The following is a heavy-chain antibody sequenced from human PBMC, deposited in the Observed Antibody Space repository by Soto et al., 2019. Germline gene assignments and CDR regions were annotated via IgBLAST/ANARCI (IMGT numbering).Heavy chain of an antibody. Sequence: QVQLRESGPGLVRPSVTLSLTCTVSGGSITGYYWSWIRQPPGKGLEWIGYIYDSGTTTYNAALKSRVTISADTSKNQFSLNLRSVTAADTAVYYCARRNYGKEGYFFDFWGQGLLVTVSS. CDR3: ARRNYGKEGYFFDF. CDR2: IYDSGTT. J-gene: IGHJ4*02. V-gene: IGHV4-59*08. D-gene: IGHD4-17*01. CDR1: GGSITGYY.